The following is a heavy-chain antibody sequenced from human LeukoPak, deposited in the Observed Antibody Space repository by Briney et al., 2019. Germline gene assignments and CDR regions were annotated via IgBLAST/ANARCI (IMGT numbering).Heavy chain of an antibody. CDR1: GGSISDYY. Sequence: SETLSLTCTVSGGSISDYYWSWIRQPAGKGLELIGRFYNRGNTNYNPSLKSRVTMSVDTSKNQFSLKLSSVTAADTAVYYCARDRGHYYATSGFIERYFDYWGQGTLVTVSS. CDR3: ARDRGHYYATSGFIERYFDY. CDR2: FYNRGNT. V-gene: IGHV4-4*07. D-gene: IGHD3-22*01. J-gene: IGHJ4*02.